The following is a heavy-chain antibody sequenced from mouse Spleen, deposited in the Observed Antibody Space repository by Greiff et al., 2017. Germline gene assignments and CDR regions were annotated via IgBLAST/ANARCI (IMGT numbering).Heavy chain of an antibody. CDR3: ARNSDDYGDAMDY. V-gene: IGHV2-6*02. CDR1: GFSLTSYG. CDR2: IWSDGST. Sequence: VNVVESGPGLVAPSQSLSITCTVSGFSLTSYGVHWVRQPPGKGLEWLVVIWSDGSTTYNSALKSRLSISKDNSKSQVFLKKNSLQTDDTAMYYCARNSDDYGDAMDYWGQGTSVTVSS. D-gene: IGHD2-4*01. J-gene: IGHJ4*01.